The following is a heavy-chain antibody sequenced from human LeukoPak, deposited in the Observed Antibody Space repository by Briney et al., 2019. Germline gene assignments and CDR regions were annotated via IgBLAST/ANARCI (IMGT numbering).Heavy chain of an antibody. CDR3: ARPYYDFWSGYYSHYYFDF. D-gene: IGHD3-3*01. V-gene: IGHV5-51*01. CDR1: GYSFTSYW. CDR2: IYPHDYDT. Sequence: GESLKISCKRSGYSFTSYWIGWVTQIPGKGLEWIGIIYPHDYDTRYTPSFQGQVTISADKSISTAYLQWSSLKASDTAMYYCARPYYDFWSGYYSHYYFDFWGQGTLVTVSS. J-gene: IGHJ4*02.